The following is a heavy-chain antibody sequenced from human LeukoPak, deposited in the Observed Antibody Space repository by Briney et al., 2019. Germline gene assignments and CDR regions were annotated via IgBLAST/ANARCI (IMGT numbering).Heavy chain of an antibody. CDR3: ARDPIYDSSGYVDY. J-gene: IGHJ4*02. Sequence: GGSLRLSCAASGFTFSSHSMNWVRQAPGKGLEWVSSISSSSSYIYYADSVKGRFTISRDNAKNSLYLQMNSLRAEDTAVYYCARDPIYDSSGYVDYWGQGTLVTVSS. V-gene: IGHV3-21*01. CDR2: ISSSSSYI. D-gene: IGHD3-22*01. CDR1: GFTFSSHS.